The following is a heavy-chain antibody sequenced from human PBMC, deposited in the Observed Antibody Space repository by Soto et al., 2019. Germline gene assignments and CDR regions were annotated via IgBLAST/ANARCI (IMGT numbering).Heavy chain of an antibody. CDR1: GFTLSSYA. V-gene: IGHV3-23*01. Sequence: GGSLRLSCAASGFTLSSYAMSWVRQAPGKGLEWVSAISGSGGSTYYADSVKGRFTISRDNSKNTLYLQMNSLRAEDTAVYYCAKDPYCSSISCYAGNFYYWGQGALVTVSS. D-gene: IGHD2-2*01. CDR2: ISGSGGST. CDR3: AKDPYCSSISCYAGNFYY. J-gene: IGHJ4*02.